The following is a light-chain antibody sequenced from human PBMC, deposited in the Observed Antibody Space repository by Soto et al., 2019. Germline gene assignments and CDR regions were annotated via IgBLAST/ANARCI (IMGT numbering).Light chain of an antibody. J-gene: IGKJ1*01. CDR1: ETISTY. CDR3: QQSYSTPWT. V-gene: IGKV1-39*01. CDR2: AAS. Sequence: DIQMAQSPSSLSGSVGDRVTITCGTSETISTYVNWYQKKPGKAPKLLIYAASSLQSGVPSRFSGSGSGTDFTLTISSLQPEDFATYYCQQSYSTPWTFGQGTKVDIK.